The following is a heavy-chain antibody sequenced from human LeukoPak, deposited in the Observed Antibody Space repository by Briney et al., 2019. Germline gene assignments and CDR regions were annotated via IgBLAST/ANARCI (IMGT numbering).Heavy chain of an antibody. V-gene: IGHV1-8*01. CDR1: GYTFTSYD. D-gene: IGHD1-26*01. CDR3: AGQWGGFDY. CDR2: INPNGGNT. Sequence: ASVKVSCKASGYTFTSYDINWVRQAPGQGLEWMGWINPNGGNTGYAQNFQGRVTMTRNTSISTAYMELSSLRSADTAVYYCAGQWGGFDYWGQGTLVTVSS. J-gene: IGHJ4*02.